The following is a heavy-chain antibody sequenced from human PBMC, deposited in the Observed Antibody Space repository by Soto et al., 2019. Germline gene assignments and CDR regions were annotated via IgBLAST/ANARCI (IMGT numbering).Heavy chain of an antibody. CDR2: MNPNSGYT. CDR3: ARFSSQPLLSDIDY. D-gene: IGHD2-21*02. J-gene: IGHJ4*02. Sequence: QVPLVQSGAEVRKPGASVKVSCKASGYSFTSYDINWVRQATGQGLEWMGWMNPNSGYTAYAQKFQGRVTMTRNTSRSTAYMELTSLRSEDTAVYYCARFSSQPLLSDIDYWGQGTLVTVSS. CDR1: GYSFTSYD. V-gene: IGHV1-8*01.